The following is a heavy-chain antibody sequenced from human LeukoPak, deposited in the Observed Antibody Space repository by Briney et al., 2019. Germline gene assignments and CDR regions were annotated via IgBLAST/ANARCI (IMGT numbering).Heavy chain of an antibody. J-gene: IGHJ5*02. CDR1: GYTFTSYV. D-gene: IGHD4-17*01. CDR2: ISAYNGNT. Sequence: ASVKVSFKSTGYTFTSYVIRWVRQAPGQGLEWMGWISAYNGNTNYAQKLQGRVTMTTDTSTSTAYMELRSLRSDDTAVYYCARWTVTTWGVVWWFYPWGEGNLVTVSS. V-gene: IGHV1-18*01. CDR3: ARWTVTTWGVVWWFYP.